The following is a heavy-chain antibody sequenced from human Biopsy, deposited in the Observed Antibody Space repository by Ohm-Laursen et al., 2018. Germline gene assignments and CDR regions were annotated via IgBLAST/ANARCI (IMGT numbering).Heavy chain of an antibody. CDR1: GYSFTSYY. J-gene: IGHJ6*02. CDR3: TRDRHYASGSYAGMDV. D-gene: IGHD3-10*01. CDR2: INPSGSTT. Sequence: ASVKVSCKASGYSFTSYYMHWVRQAPGQGLEWMGMINPSGSTTSYPQIFQGRVTMTRDTSKSTVYMELSSLRSDDTAIYYCTRDRHYASGSYAGMDVWGQGTTVTVSS. V-gene: IGHV1-46*01.